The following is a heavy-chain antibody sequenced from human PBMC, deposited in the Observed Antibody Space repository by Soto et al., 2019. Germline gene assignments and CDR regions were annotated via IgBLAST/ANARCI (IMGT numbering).Heavy chain of an antibody. J-gene: IGHJ6*03. Sequence: SETLSLTCAVYGGSFSGYYWSWIRQPPGKGLEWIGEINHSGSTNYNPSLKSRVTISVDTSKNQFSLKLSSVTAADTAVYYCARARDSSLSGYYYYYMDVWGKGTTVTVSS. CDR2: INHSGST. D-gene: IGHD6-6*01. V-gene: IGHV4-34*01. CDR3: ARARDSSLSGYYYYYMDV. CDR1: GGSFSGYY.